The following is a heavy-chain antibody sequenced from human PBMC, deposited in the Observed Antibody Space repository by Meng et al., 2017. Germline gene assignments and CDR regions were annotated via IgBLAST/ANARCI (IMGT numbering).Heavy chain of an antibody. V-gene: IGHV1-2*06. D-gene: IGHD6-25*01. CDR1: GYNFPDYY. J-gene: IGHJ4*02. CDR2: INPKSGDT. CDR3: ARDEDISAAGKLFGDY. Sequence: QGRLVQSGAWVKRPWASVKVSCKPSGYNFPDYYIHWVRRAPGQGLEWMGRINPKSGDTHYAQKFQARVTMTGDTSISTAYMELSGLRSDDTAMYYCARDEDISAAGKLFGDYWGQGTLVTVSS.